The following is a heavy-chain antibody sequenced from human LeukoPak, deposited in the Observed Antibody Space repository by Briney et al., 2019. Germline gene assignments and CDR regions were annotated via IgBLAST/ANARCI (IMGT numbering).Heavy chain of an antibody. D-gene: IGHD3-10*01. CDR1: GFTFSRCT. Sequence: PGGSLRLSCAASGFTFSRCTVNWVRQAPGKGLEWVSSISSTGTYIYYADSVKGRFTISRDNAKNSLYLQMNSLRAEDTAVYYCAKDLGYGSGTFDYWGQGTLVTGSS. V-gene: IGHV3-21*01. CDR3: AKDLGYGSGTFDY. J-gene: IGHJ4*02. CDR2: ISSTGTYI.